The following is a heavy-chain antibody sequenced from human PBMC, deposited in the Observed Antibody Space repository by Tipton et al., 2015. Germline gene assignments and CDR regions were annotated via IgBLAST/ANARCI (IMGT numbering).Heavy chain of an antibody. D-gene: IGHD4-17*01. Sequence: GSLRLSCAASGFTFSDYYMSWIRQAPGKGLEWVSYTTSSGGTIYYADSVKGRFTISRDNAKNSLYLQMNSLRAEDTAVYYCAKVATTVATPFDFWGQGTLVTVSS. CDR1: GFTFSDYY. CDR2: TTSSGGTI. V-gene: IGHV3-11*01. J-gene: IGHJ4*02. CDR3: AKVATTVATPFDF.